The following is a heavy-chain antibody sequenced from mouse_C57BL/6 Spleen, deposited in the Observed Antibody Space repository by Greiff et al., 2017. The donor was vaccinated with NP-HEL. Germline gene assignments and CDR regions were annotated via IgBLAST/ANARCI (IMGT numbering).Heavy chain of an antibody. Sequence: QVQLQQPGAELVKPGASVKMSCKASGYTFTSYWITWVKQRPGQGLEWIGDIYPGSGSTNYNEKFKSKATLTVDKSSSTAYMQLSSLKSEDSAVYYWAVYDYDGLGYWGQGTTLTVSS. D-gene: IGHD2-4*01. CDR2: IYPGSGST. V-gene: IGHV1-55*01. CDR3: AVYDYDGLGY. J-gene: IGHJ2*01. CDR1: GYTFTSYW.